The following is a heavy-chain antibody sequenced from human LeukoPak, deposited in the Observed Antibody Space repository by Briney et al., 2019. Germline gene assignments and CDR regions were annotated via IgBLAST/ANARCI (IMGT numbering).Heavy chain of an antibody. J-gene: IGHJ4*02. V-gene: IGHV1-18*01. Sequence: ASVKVSCKASGYTFTSYGISWVRQAPGQGLEWMGWISAYNGNTNYAQKFQGRVTMTRNTSISTAYMELSSLRSEDTAVYYCARWAGAKDYWGQGTLVTVSS. CDR1: GYTFTSYG. D-gene: IGHD6-19*01. CDR3: ARWAGAKDY. CDR2: ISAYNGNT.